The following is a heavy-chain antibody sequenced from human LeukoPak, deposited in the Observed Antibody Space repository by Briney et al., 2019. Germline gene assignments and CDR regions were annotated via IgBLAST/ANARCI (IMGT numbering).Heavy chain of an antibody. CDR2: INPNSGGT. V-gene: IGHV1-2*02. D-gene: IGHD6-13*01. CDR3: GRVGRSWDNTAFDY. J-gene: IGHJ4*02. CDR1: GYTFTGYY. Sequence: ASVKVSCKASGYTFTGYYLHWVRQAPGQGLEWMGWINPNSGGTNYAQKFQGRVTMTRDTSISTAYVELSSLRSDDTAVYYCGRVGRSWDNTAFDYWGQGTLVTVSS.